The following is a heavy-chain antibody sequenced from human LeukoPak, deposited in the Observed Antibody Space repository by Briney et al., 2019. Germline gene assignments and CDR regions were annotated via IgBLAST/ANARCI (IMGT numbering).Heavy chain of an antibody. Sequence: SETLSPTCAVYGGSFSGYYWSWIRQPPGKGLEWIGEINHSGSTNYNPSLKSRVTISVDTSKNQFSLKLSSVTAAGTAVYYCARVGDSSGYYYSYFDYWGQGALVTVSS. CDR1: GGSFSGYY. CDR2: INHSGST. V-gene: IGHV4-34*01. D-gene: IGHD3-22*01. CDR3: ARVGDSSGYYYSYFDY. J-gene: IGHJ4*02.